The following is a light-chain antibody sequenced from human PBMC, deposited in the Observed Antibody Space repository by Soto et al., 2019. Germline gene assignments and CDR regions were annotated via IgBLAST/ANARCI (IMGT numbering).Light chain of an antibody. CDR2: GAS. CDR1: QSVTSSY. J-gene: IGKJ1*01. V-gene: IGKV3-20*01. Sequence: EVISTQVAVTPSPSTGERATLSCRASQSVTSSYLAWWQQKPGQAPRLLIYGASSRATGIPDRFSGSGSGTDFTLTISRLESEDFAVYFCQQYRSSPTTFGQGTPVEI. CDR3: QQYRSSPTT.